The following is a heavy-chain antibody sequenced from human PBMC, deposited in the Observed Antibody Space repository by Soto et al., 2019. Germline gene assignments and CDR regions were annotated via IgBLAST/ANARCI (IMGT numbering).Heavy chain of an antibody. Sequence: ASVKVSCKVSGYTLTELSMHWVRQAPGKGLEWMGGFDPEDGETIYAQKFQGRVTMTEDTSTDTAYVELSSLRSEDTAVYYCAVCSYCAGDGTAGNAYWGQGTQVTVSS. CDR1: GYTLTELS. D-gene: IGHD2-21*01. J-gene: IGHJ4*02. CDR3: AVCSYCAGDGTAGNAY. CDR2: FDPEDGET. V-gene: IGHV1-24*01.